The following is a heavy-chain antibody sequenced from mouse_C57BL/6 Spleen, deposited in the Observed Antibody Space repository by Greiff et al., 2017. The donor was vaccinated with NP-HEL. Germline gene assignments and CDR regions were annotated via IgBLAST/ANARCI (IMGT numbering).Heavy chain of an antibody. Sequence: QVQLKQSGPELVKPGASVKISCKASGYAFSSSWMNWVKQRPGKGLEWIGRIYPGDGDTNYNGKFKGKATLTADKSSSTAYMQLSSLTSEDSAVYFCARPEIYYDYPYAMDYWGQGTSVTVSS. J-gene: IGHJ4*01. V-gene: IGHV1-82*01. CDR2: IYPGDGDT. CDR3: ARPEIYYDYPYAMDY. CDR1: GYAFSSSW. D-gene: IGHD2-4*01.